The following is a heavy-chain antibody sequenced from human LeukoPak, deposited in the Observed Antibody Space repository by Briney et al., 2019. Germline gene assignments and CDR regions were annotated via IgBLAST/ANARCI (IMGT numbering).Heavy chain of an antibody. CDR3: ASHPLRPGATGGFDI. Sequence: GGSLRLSCAASGFTFSDYYMSWIRQAPGKGLEWVSCISSSGSTIYYADSVKGRFTISRDNAKNSLYLQMNSLRAEDTAVYYCASHPLRPGATGGFDIWGQGTMVTVSS. J-gene: IGHJ3*02. CDR1: GFTFSDYY. CDR2: ISSSGSTI. V-gene: IGHV3-11*01. D-gene: IGHD1-26*01.